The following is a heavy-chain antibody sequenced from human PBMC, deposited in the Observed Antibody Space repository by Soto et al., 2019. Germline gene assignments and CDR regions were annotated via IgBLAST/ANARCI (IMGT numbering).Heavy chain of an antibody. V-gene: IGHV1-69*01. CDR1: GGTFSSYA. D-gene: IGHD6-6*01. CDR2: IIPIFGTA. CDR3: ARGGSIAARVPYYYYYGMDV. J-gene: IGHJ6*02. Sequence: QVQLVQSGAEVKKPGSSVKVSCKASGGTFSSYAISWVRQAPGQGLEWMGGIIPIFGTANYAQKFQGRVTITADESTSTAYMELSSLRSEDTAVYYCARGGSIAARVPYYYYYGMDVWGQGTTVTVSS.